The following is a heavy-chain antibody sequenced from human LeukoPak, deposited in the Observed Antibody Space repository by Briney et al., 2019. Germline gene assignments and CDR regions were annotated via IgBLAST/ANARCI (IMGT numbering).Heavy chain of an antibody. CDR1: GYTFTSYY. Sequence: ASVEVSCKASGYTFTSYYMHWVRQAPGQGLEWMGIINPSGGSTSYAQKFQGRVTMTRDTSTSTVYMELSSLRSEDAAVYYCARESGEGAKNRPSDFDYWGQGTLVTVSS. CDR2: INPSGGST. V-gene: IGHV1-46*01. CDR3: ARESGEGAKNRPSDFDY. J-gene: IGHJ4*02. D-gene: IGHD1-26*01.